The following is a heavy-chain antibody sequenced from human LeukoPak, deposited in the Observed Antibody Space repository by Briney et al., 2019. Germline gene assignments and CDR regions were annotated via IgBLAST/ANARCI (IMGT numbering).Heavy chain of an antibody. Sequence: GGSLRLSCAASGFTFSSYSMNWVRQAPGKGLEWVSYISSSSSTIYYADSVKGRFTISRDNAKNSLYLQMNSLRDEDTAVYYCARDVALDYDSSGYYSILDYWGQGTLVTVSS. CDR1: GFTFSSYS. J-gene: IGHJ4*02. D-gene: IGHD3-22*01. V-gene: IGHV3-48*02. CDR2: ISSSSSTI. CDR3: ARDVALDYDSSGYYSILDY.